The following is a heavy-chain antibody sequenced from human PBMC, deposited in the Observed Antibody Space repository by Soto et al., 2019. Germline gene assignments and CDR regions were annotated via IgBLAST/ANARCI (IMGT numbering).Heavy chain of an antibody. CDR2: IIPIFGTA. V-gene: IGHV1-69*13. Sequence: SVKVSCKASGGTFSSYAISWVRQAPGQGLEWMGGIIPIFGTANYAQKFQGRVTITADESTSTAYMELSSLRSEDTAVYYCARGLNDGMGGYFDYWGQGTLVTVS. J-gene: IGHJ4*02. CDR3: ARGLNDGMGGYFDY. CDR1: GGTFSSYA. D-gene: IGHD1-1*01.